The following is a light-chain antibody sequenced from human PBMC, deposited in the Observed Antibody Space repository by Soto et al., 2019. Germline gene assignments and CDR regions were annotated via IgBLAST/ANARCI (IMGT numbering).Light chain of an antibody. J-gene: IGKJ1*01. CDR2: DAS. V-gene: IGKV1-5*01. CDR3: QQYNSYSRT. Sequence: DIQMTQSPSTLSASVGDGVTITCRASQSISSWLAWYQQKPGKGPKLLIYDASSLESGVPSRFSGSGSGTEFTLTISSLQPDDFAIYYCQQYNSYSRTFGQGTKVDI. CDR1: QSISSW.